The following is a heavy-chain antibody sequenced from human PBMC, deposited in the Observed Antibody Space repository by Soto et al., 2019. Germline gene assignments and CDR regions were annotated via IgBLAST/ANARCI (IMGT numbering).Heavy chain of an antibody. CDR1: GFTFSSYG. J-gene: IGHJ5*02. CDR2: ISYDGSNK. Sequence: QVQLVESGGGVVQPGRSLRLSCAASGFTFSSYGMHWVRQAPGKGLEWVAVISYDGSNKYYADSVKGRFTISRDNSKNTLKRQMNSPRADETAVYYCAKDNCISNSCYRMYNWFDPWGQGNLVTVSS. CDR3: AKDNCISNSCYRMYNWFDP. D-gene: IGHD2-2*01. V-gene: IGHV3-30*18.